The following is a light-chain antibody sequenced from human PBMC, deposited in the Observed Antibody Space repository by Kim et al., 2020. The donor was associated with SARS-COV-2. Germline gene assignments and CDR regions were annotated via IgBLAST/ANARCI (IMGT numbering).Light chain of an antibody. V-gene: IGLV4-69*01. Sequence: LGASVKLTFNLGSGHSRYALALHQQQPEKGPRYLMKLNSDGHHSKGDGIPDRFSGSSSGAERYLTISRLQSEDEADHYRQNWGRVFGGGTQLTVL. J-gene: IGLJ2*01. CDR2: LNSDGHH. CDR1: SGHSRYA. CDR3: QNWGRV.